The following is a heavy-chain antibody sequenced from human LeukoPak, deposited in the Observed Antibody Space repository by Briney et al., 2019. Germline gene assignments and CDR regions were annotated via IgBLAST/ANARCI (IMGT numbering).Heavy chain of an antibody. V-gene: IGHV3-30*04. CDR3: ARVQTVAGLKA. D-gene: IGHD6-19*01. J-gene: IGHJ5*02. Sequence: GGSLRLSCAASGFIFSNYAIHWVRQAPGKGLEWVAVISHDGSNKNYANSVKGRFTISRDNSKNTLYLQMNSLRGEDTAVYYCARVQTVAGLKAWGQGTLVTVSS. CDR1: GFIFSNYA. CDR2: ISHDGSNK.